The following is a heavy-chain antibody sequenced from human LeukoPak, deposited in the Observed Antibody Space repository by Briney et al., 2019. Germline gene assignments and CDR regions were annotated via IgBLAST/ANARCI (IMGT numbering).Heavy chain of an antibody. CDR3: ARGWRGFIAAAIRGPFDP. D-gene: IGHD6-13*01. CDR2: IIPIFGTA. V-gene: IGHV1-69*06. J-gene: IGHJ5*02. Sequence: GASVKVSCKASGYTFTSYAMNWVRQAPGQGLEWMGGIIPIFGTANYAQKFQGRVTITADKSTSTAYMELSSLRSEDTAVYYCARGWRGFIAAAIRGPFDPWGQGTLVTVSS. CDR1: GYTFTSYA.